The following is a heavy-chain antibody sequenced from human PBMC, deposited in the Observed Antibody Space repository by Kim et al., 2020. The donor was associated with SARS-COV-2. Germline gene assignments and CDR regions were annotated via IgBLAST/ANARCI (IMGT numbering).Heavy chain of an antibody. J-gene: IGHJ4*02. D-gene: IGHD6-19*01. Sequence: ADSVTCRFTTSRDNAKNSLSLQMNSLRAEDTAVYYCARSYSSGWYYFDYWGQGTLVTVSS. V-gene: IGHV3-21*01. CDR3: ARSYSSGWYYFDY.